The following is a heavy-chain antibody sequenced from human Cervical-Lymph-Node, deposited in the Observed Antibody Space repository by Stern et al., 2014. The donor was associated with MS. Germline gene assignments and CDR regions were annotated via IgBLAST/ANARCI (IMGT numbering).Heavy chain of an antibody. V-gene: IGHV1-18*01. J-gene: IGHJ5*02. Sequence: QMQLVQSGAEVKKPGASVKVSCKASGYTFASHGISWVRQAPGQGLEWMGWTSTYNSHTNYAQKFQDRITLTTDTSTSTVYMELRSLRSDDTALYFCARDLGSCSNDACNRKWFDPWGQGTLVTVSS. D-gene: IGHD2-8*01. CDR3: ARDLGSCSNDACNRKWFDP. CDR2: TSTYNSHT. CDR1: GYTFASHG.